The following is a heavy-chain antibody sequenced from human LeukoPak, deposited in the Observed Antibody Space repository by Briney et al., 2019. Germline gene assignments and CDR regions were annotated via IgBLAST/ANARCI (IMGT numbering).Heavy chain of an antibody. Sequence: GGSLRLSCAASGFTFSTYAMSWVRQAPGKGLEWLSTIGGGGRDTFYADSVKGRFTVSRDNSKNTLYLQMSSLRAEDTAVYFCAENRGANYYNYYMDVWGKGTTVTVSS. CDR2: IGGGGRDT. CDR1: GFTFSTYA. V-gene: IGHV3-23*01. D-gene: IGHD4/OR15-4a*01. J-gene: IGHJ6*03. CDR3: AENRGANYYNYYMDV.